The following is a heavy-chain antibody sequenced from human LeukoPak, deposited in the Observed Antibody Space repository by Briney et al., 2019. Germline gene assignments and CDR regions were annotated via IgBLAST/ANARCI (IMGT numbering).Heavy chain of an antibody. CDR1: GGSISSYY. CDR3: ARGGFYCGGDCYVDY. Sequence: SETLSLTCTVSGGSISSYYWSWIRQPPGKGLEWIGYIYYSGSTNYNPSLKSRVTIPVDTSKNQFSLKLSSVTAADTAVYYCARGGFYCGGDCYVDYWGQGTLVTVSS. CDR2: IYYSGST. J-gene: IGHJ4*02. D-gene: IGHD2-21*02. V-gene: IGHV4-59*12.